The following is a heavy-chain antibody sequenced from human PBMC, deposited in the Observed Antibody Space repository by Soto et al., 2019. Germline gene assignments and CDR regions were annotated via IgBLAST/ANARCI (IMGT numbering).Heavy chain of an antibody. V-gene: IGHV3-9*01. CDR2: ISWNSGSI. J-gene: IGHJ4*02. D-gene: IGHD4-17*01. CDR1: GFTFDDYA. CDR3: AISLTTVTTTFDY. Sequence: GGSLRLSCAASGFTFDDYAMHWVRQAPGKGLEWVSGISWNSGSIGYADSVKGRFTISRDNAKNSLYLQMNSLRAEDTALYYCAISLTTVTTTFDYWGQGTLVTVSS.